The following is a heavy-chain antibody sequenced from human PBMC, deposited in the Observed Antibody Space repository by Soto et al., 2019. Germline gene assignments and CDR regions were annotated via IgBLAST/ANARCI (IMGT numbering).Heavy chain of an antibody. CDR2: INPSGGST. V-gene: IGHV1-46*01. D-gene: IGHD6-19*01. CDR1: GYTFTSYY. Sequence: GASVKVSCKASGYTFTSYYMHWVRQAPGQGLEWMGIINPSGGSTSYAQKFQGRVTMTRDTSTSTVYMELNSLRPEDTAMYYCARDWGSSGWYNWFDPWGQGTLVTVSS. J-gene: IGHJ5*02. CDR3: ARDWGSSGWYNWFDP.